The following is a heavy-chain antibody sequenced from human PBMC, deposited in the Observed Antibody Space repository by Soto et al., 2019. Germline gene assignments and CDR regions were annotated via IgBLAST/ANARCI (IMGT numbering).Heavy chain of an antibody. CDR3: ARVFLTAIDHYGMDL. V-gene: IGHV4-61*01. CDR1: GGSVSSGSYY. D-gene: IGHD2-21*02. Sequence: KASETLSLTCTVSGGSVSSGSYYWSWIRQPPGKGLEWIGYIYYSGSTNYNPSLKSRVTISVDTSKNQFSLKLSSVTAADTAVYYCARVFLTAIDHYGMDLWGQATTVTVSS. J-gene: IGHJ6*02. CDR2: IYYSGST.